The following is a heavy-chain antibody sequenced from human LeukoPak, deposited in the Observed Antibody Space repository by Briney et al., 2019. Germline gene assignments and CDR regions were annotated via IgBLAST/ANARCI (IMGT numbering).Heavy chain of an antibody. Sequence: GGSLRLSCAASGFTFSDYYMSWIRQAPGKGLEWVSYISSSGSTIYYADSVKGRFTISRDNSKNTLYLQMNSLRAEDTAVYYCARVTASPTSWYGDYNWFDPWGQGTLVTVSS. V-gene: IGHV3-11*01. D-gene: IGHD6-13*01. CDR1: GFTFSDYY. CDR2: ISSSGSTI. CDR3: ARVTASPTSWYGDYNWFDP. J-gene: IGHJ5*02.